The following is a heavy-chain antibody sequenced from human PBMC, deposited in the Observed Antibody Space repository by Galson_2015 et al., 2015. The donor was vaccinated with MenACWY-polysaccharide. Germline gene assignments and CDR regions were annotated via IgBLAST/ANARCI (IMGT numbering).Heavy chain of an antibody. CDR2: ISSSSTI. D-gene: IGHD6-13*01. Sequence: SLRLACAASGFTFSNYHMNWVRQAPGKGLEWASYISSSSTIYYADSVKGRFTISRDNAKNSLYLQMNSLRAEDTAVYYYARVRIASRSFDYCGQGTLVTVSS. CDR3: ARVRIASRSFDY. CDR1: GFTFSNYH. V-gene: IGHV3-69-1*01. J-gene: IGHJ4*02.